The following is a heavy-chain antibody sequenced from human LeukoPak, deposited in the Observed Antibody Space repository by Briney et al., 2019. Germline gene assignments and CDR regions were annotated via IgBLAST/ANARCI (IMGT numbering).Heavy chain of an antibody. CDR2: MYYTGNT. J-gene: IGHJ4*02. Sequence: SETLSLTCTVSGGSISTYYWSWIRQPPGKGLEWIGNMYYTGNTNYNPSLKSRVTISVDTSKNQFSLKLSSVTAADTAVYYCARQRIYVDTAMVDYFDYWGQGTLVTVSS. V-gene: IGHV4-59*01. CDR3: ARQRIYVDTAMVDYFDY. CDR1: GGSISTYY. D-gene: IGHD5-18*01.